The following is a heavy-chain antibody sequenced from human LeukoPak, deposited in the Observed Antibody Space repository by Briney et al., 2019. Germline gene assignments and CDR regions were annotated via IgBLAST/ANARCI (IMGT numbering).Heavy chain of an antibody. Sequence: GRSLRLSCAASGSTFSSYSMNWVRQAPGKGLEWVSYISSSSSTIYYADSVKGRFTISRDNAKNSLYLQMNSLRAEDTAVYYCARDWDIVVVPAALDYWGQGTLVTVSS. CDR2: ISSSSSTI. J-gene: IGHJ4*02. V-gene: IGHV3-48*01. D-gene: IGHD2-2*01. CDR1: GSTFSSYS. CDR3: ARDWDIVVVPAALDY.